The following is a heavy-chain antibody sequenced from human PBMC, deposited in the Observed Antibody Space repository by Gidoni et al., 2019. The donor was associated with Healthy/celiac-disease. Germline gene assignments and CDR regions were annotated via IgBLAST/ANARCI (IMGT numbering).Heavy chain of an antibody. J-gene: IGHJ5*02. Sequence: QVQLQESGPGLVKPSQTLSLTCTVSGGSISSGAYSWSWIRQPPGKGLEWIGYIYYSGSTYYNPSLKSRVTISVDTSKNQFSLKLSSVTAADTAVYYCARDPSSIYWNWFDPLGQGTLVTVSS. V-gene: IGHV4-30-4*01. D-gene: IGHD5-12*01. CDR2: IYYSGST. CDR1: GGSISSGAYS. CDR3: ARDPSSIYWNWFDP.